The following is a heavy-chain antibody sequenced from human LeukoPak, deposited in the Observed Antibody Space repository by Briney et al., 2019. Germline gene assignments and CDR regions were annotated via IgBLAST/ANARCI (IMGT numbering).Heavy chain of an antibody. CDR2: ISANGGNT. Sequence: GGSLRLSCAASGFTFSSYALHWVRQAPGKGLEYISSISANGGNTHYSNSVKGRFTISRDNPKNTLYLQMGSLRPEDMAVYYCVRGIVPGIDAFNIWGQGTIVTVSS. V-gene: IGHV3-64*01. CDR1: GFTFSSYA. D-gene: IGHD1-26*01. J-gene: IGHJ3*02. CDR3: VRGIVPGIDAFNI.